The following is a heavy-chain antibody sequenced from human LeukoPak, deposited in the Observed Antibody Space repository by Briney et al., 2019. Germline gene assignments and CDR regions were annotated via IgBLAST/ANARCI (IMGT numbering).Heavy chain of an antibody. CDR3: AKAWSGLSVLDY. CDR2: ISYDGSNK. V-gene: IGHV3-30*18. J-gene: IGHJ4*02. Sequence: PGGSLRLSCAASGFTFSSYGMHWVRQAPGKGLEWVAVISYDGSNKYYADSVKGRFTISRDNSKNTLYLQMNSLRAEDTAVYHCAKAWSGLSVLDYWGQGTLVTVSS. D-gene: IGHD3-3*01. CDR1: GFTFSSYG.